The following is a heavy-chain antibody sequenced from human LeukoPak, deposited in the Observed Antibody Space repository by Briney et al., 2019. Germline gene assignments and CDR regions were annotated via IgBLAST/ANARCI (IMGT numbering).Heavy chain of an antibody. CDR1: GFTFSSYW. Sequence: GSLRLSCAASGFTFSSYWMSWFRQAPGKGLEWIGSIYYSGSTYYNPSLKSRVTISVDTSKNQFSLKLSSVTAADTAVYYCARDTTDYYDRSTWFDPWGQETLVTVSS. CDR2: IYYSGST. J-gene: IGHJ5*02. D-gene: IGHD3-22*01. CDR3: ARDTTDYYDRSTWFDP. V-gene: IGHV4-39*07.